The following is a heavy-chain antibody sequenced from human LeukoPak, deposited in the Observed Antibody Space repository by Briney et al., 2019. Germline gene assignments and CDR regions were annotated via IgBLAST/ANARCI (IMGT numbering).Heavy chain of an antibody. J-gene: IGHJ4*02. D-gene: IGHD2-21*01. CDR1: GGSFSGYY. CDR2: ISTTGTTI. Sequence: LSLTCAVYGGSFSGYYWSWIRQAPGKGLEWISYISTTGTTIHYADSVKGRFAISRDNAKSSLYLQMNSLRDEDTAVYYCARVWQDYSGVDYWGQGTLVTVSS. V-gene: IGHV3-11*04. CDR3: ARVWQDYSGVDY.